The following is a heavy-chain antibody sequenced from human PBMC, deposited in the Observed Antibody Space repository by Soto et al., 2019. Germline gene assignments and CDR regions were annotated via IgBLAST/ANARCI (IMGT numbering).Heavy chain of an antibody. CDR1: GFTFSSYG. J-gene: IGHJ4*02. D-gene: IGHD6-13*01. Sequence: GGSLRLSCAASGFTFSSYGMHWVRQAPGKGLEWVAVISYDGSNKYYADSVKGRFTISRDNSKNTLYLQMNSLRAEDTAVYYCAKVATRLAAAGTDYWGQGTLVTVSS. CDR2: ISYDGSNK. CDR3: AKVATRLAAAGTDY. V-gene: IGHV3-30*18.